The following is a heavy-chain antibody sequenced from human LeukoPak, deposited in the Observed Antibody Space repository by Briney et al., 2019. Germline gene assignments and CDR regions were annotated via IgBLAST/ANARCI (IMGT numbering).Heavy chain of an antibody. Sequence: SLKISLRGSGYLFTNYWIGRVRQVPGKGLEWMGIIYPGYSDTRYSPSFQGQVTISADKSISTAYLQWSSLKASDTAMYYCARRYYYDSSGYYRTYYFDYWGQGTLVTVSS. CDR1: GYLFTNYW. J-gene: IGHJ4*02. V-gene: IGHV5-51*01. CDR3: ARRYYYDSSGYYRTYYFDY. D-gene: IGHD3-22*01. CDR2: IYPGYSDT.